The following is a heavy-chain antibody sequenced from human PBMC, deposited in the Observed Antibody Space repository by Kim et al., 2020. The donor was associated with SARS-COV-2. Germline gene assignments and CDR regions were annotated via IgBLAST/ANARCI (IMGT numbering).Heavy chain of an antibody. CDR3: ARDYNSGYGVEGGFDP. D-gene: IGHD4-17*01. V-gene: IGHV4-39*07. Sequence: SETLSLTCTVSGGSISSSSYYWGWIRQPPGKGLEWIGSIYYSGSTYYNPSLKSRVTISVDTSKNQFSLKLSSVTAADTAVYYCARDYNSGYGVEGGFDPWGQGTLVTVSS. J-gene: IGHJ5*02. CDR1: GGSISSSSYY. CDR2: IYYSGST.